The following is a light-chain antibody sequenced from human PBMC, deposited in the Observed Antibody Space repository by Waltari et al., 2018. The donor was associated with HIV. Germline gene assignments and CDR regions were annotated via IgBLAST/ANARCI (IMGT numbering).Light chain of an antibody. CDR1: SSNIGKNY. CDR3: GTWDSSLSAGV. V-gene: IGLV1-51*01. Sequence: QSVLTQPPSVSAAPGQKITISCSGSSSNIGKNYVSWYQQLPGTAPKLLIYDNPKRPSGIPDRFSGSKSGTSATLGITGLQTGDEADYYCGTWDSSLSAGVFGGGTKVTVL. CDR2: DNP. J-gene: IGLJ2*01.